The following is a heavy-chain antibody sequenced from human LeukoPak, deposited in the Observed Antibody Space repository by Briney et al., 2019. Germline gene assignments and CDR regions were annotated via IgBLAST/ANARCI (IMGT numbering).Heavy chain of an antibody. V-gene: IGHV4-4*09. J-gene: IGHJ6*03. CDR3: ASLWSGYYYMDV. CDR2: IYASGTI. D-gene: IGHD3-3*01. Sequence: PSETLSLTCTVSGCPISSYYWSWLRQPPGKGLGWIGNIYASGTINSNPSLKSRVTISVDTSKNEYSLKLSSVSAAATAVHYGASLWSGYYYMDVSGRGTT. CDR1: GCPISSYY.